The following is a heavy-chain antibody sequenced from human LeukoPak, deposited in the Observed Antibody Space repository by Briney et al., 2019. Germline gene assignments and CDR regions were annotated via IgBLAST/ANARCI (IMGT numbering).Heavy chain of an antibody. D-gene: IGHD6-19*01. V-gene: IGHV3-48*01. CDR3: ARHQWLDY. CDR1: GFTFSGYI. Sequence: GGSLRLSCAASGFTFSGYIMNWVRQAPGKGLEWVSFISSSSNTIYYADSVKGRFTVSRDNAKNSLYLQMNSLRAEDTAVYYCARHQWLDYWGQRTLLTVSS. CDR2: ISSSSNTI. J-gene: IGHJ4*02.